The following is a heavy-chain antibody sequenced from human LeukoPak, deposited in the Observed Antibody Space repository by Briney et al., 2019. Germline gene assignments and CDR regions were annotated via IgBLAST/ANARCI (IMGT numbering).Heavy chain of an antibody. Sequence: GGSLRLSCAASGFTFSNAWMSWVRQAPGKGLEWVGRIKSKTDGGTTDYAAPVKGRFTISRDDSKNTLYLQMNSLKTEDTAVYYCTTDLLRYCSSTSCYASDYWGQGTLVTVSS. J-gene: IGHJ4*02. D-gene: IGHD2-2*01. V-gene: IGHV3-15*01. CDR1: GFTFSNAW. CDR3: TTDLLRYCSSTSCYASDY. CDR2: IKSKTDGGTT.